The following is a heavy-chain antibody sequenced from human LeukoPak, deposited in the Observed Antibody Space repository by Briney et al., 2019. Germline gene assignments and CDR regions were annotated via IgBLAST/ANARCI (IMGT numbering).Heavy chain of an antibody. Sequence: PGGSLRLSCAASGFTSGIYAVSWVRQAPGKGLEWVSAFSGGGDSYYADSVKGRFTISRDNSKKILYLQMNSLRAEDTAVYYCGKEVERHFDLKYWGQGTRVTVSS. CDR2: FSGGGDS. CDR3: GKEVERHFDLKY. CDR1: GFTSGIYA. J-gene: IGHJ4*02. V-gene: IGHV3-23*01.